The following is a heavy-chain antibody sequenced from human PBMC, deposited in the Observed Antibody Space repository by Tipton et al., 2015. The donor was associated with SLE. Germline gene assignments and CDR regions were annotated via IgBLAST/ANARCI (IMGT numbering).Heavy chain of an antibody. V-gene: IGHV4-39*07. CDR3: AREGDFWSGRAFDI. CDR2: IYYSGSA. D-gene: IGHD3-3*01. CDR1: GGSISSSSYY. J-gene: IGHJ3*02. Sequence: TLSLTCTVSGGSISSSSYYWGWIRQPPGKGLEWIGSIYYSGSAYYNPSLESRVTISVDTSKNQFSLKMSSVTAADTAVYYCAREGDFWSGRAFDIWGQGTMVTVSS.